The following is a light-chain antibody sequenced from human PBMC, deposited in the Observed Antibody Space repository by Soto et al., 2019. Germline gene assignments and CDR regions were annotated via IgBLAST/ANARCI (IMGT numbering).Light chain of an antibody. CDR3: QQSYSTPPET. V-gene: IGKV1-39*01. CDR1: QSISSY. CDR2: AAS. J-gene: IGKJ4*01. Sequence: DIQMTQSPSSLSASVGDRVTITCRASQSISSYLNWYQQKPGKAPKLLIYAASSLQSGVSSMFSGSGSGTDFTLPISSLQPEDFATYYCQQSYSTPPETFGGGTKVEIK.